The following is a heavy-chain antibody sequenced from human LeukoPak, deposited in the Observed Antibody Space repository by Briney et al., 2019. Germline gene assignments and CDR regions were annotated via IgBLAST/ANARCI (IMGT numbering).Heavy chain of an antibody. CDR2: ISAYNGNT. J-gene: IGHJ4*02. CDR1: GYTFTSYG. Sequence: GASVMVSCKASGYTFTSYGVSWVRQAPGQGLEWMGWISAYNGNTNYAQKLQGRVTMTTDTSTSTAYMELRSLRSDDTAVYYCARDRNIRDVWFADLDYWGQGTLVTVSS. D-gene: IGHD3-10*01. V-gene: IGHV1-18*01. CDR3: ARDRNIRDVWFADLDY.